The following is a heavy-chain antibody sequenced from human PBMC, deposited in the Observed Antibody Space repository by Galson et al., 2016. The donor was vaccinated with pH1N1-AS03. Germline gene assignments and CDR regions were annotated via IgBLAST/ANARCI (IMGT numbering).Heavy chain of an antibody. CDR3: AREGDDFWGESKYGPDF. J-gene: IGHJ4*02. CDR1: GFAFSTYW. V-gene: IGHV3-7*01. CDR2: IKQDGSEK. D-gene: IGHD3-3*01. Sequence: SLRLSCAAPGFAFSTYWMSWARLAPGRGLEWVANIKQDGSEKYYVDSVKGRFTISRDNADNSVFLQMNSLRAEDTAIYYCAREGDDFWGESKYGPDFWGQGTLVTVSS.